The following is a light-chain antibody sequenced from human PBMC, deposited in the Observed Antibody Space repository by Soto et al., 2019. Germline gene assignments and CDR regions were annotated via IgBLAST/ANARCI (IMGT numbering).Light chain of an antibody. V-gene: IGKV1-6*01. CDR3: QQLRSYPST. Sequence: AIQMTQSPSSLSASVGDRVTITCRASQGIRNDLGWYQQKPGKAPTLLIYAASTLQSGVPSRFSGSGFGTDFTLTISSLQAEDFASYYCQQLRSYPSTFGGGTKVDIK. J-gene: IGKJ4*01. CDR2: AAS. CDR1: QGIRND.